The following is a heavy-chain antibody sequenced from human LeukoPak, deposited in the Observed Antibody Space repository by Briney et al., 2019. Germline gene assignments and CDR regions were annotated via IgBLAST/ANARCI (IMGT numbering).Heavy chain of an antibody. V-gene: IGHV2-5*01. J-gene: IGHJ4*02. CDR3: AHRVRSGNYFDY. Sequence: SGPTLVNPTQTLTLTCTFSGFSLTTYGVGVGWVRQPPGKALEWLALIYWNNDERYSPSLKSRLTITKDTSKNQVVLTMTNMDPVDTATYYCAHRVRSGNYFDYWGQGTLVTVSS. D-gene: IGHD1-26*01. CDR1: GFSLTTYGVG. CDR2: IYWNNDE.